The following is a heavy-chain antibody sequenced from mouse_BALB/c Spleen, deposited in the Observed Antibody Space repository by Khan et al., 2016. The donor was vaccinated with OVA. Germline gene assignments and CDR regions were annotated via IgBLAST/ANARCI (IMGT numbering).Heavy chain of an antibody. J-gene: IGHJ2*01. CDR1: GYTFTSYT. Sequence: VQLLETGAELVKPGASVKMSCKASGYTFTSYTMHWVKQRPGQGLEWIGYINPSSGYTKYNQKFKDKATLTADKSSSTAYMQLSSLTSEDSAVYYCARKSTRASYWGQGTTLTVSS. CDR3: ARKSTRASY. D-gene: IGHD3-1*01. V-gene: IGHV1-4*01. CDR2: INPSSGYT.